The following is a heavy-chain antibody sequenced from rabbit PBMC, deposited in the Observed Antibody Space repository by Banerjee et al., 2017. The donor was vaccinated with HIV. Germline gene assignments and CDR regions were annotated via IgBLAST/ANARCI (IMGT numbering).Heavy chain of an antibody. CDR1: GFSFSSSYY. J-gene: IGHJ4*01. Sequence: QEQLEESGGDLVKPEGSLTLTCTGSGFSFSSSYYMCWVRQAPGKGLEWIACIRPDSGGKTWYATWVNGRFTISKTSSTTVTLQMTSLTAADTATYFCATDLGGTNYYFKLWGQGTLVTVS. V-gene: IGHV1S45*01. CDR2: IRPDSGGKT. D-gene: IGHD1-1*01. CDR3: ATDLGGTNYYFKL.